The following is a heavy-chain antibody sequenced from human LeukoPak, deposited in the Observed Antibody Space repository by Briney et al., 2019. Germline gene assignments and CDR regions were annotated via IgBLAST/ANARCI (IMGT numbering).Heavy chain of an antibody. CDR1: GFSFSTYS. CDR2: IGISSSSI. Sequence: PGGSLRLSCAASGFSFSTYSMKWVRQAPGKGLEWISYIGISSSSIYYADSVKGRFTISRDDAKNSVYLQMNSLRAEDTAVYYCARAPVAKGFNWFDPWGQGTLVTVSS. CDR3: ARAPVAKGFNWFDP. J-gene: IGHJ5*02. V-gene: IGHV3-48*01.